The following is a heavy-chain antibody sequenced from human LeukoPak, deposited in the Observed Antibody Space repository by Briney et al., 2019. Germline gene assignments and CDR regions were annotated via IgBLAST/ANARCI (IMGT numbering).Heavy chain of an antibody. CDR3: ARSRAAGTPFDY. D-gene: IGHD6-13*01. V-gene: IGHV3-23*01. Sequence: GGSLRLSCTASGFTFSSYAMSWFRQAPGRGLEWVSAIDGSGGSTNYADSVKGRFTISRDNAKNSLYLQMNSLRAEDTAVYYCARSRAAGTPFDYWGQGTLVTVSS. CDR2: IDGSGGST. CDR1: GFTFSSYA. J-gene: IGHJ4*02.